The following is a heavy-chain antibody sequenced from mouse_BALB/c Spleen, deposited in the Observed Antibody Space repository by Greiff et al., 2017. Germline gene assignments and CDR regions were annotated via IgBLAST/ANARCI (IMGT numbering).Heavy chain of an antibody. J-gene: IGHJ1*01. CDR2: INPSSGYT. Sequence: QVQLQQSAAELARPGASVKMSCKASGYTFTSYTMHWVKQRPGQGLEWIGYINPSSGYTEYNQKFKDKTTLTADKSSSTAYMQLSSLTSEDSAVYYCARKGYYPYCYFDVWGAGTTVTVSS. CDR3: ARKGYYPYCYFDV. D-gene: IGHD2-3*01. V-gene: IGHV1-4*02. CDR1: GYTFTSYT.